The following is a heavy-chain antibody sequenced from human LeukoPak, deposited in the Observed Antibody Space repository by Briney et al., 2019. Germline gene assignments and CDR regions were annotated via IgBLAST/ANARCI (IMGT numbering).Heavy chain of an antibody. J-gene: IGHJ6*02. CDR3: AREGSSSTLDYYYGMDV. CDR1: GFTFSSYE. Sequence: GGPLRLSCAASGFTFSSYEMNWVRQAPGKGLEWVSYIRSCGSTIYYADSVKGRFTISRDNAKNSLYLQMNSLRAEDTAVYYCAREGSSSTLDYYYGMDVWGQGTTVTVSS. CDR2: IRSCGSTI. V-gene: IGHV3-48*03. D-gene: IGHD6-6*01.